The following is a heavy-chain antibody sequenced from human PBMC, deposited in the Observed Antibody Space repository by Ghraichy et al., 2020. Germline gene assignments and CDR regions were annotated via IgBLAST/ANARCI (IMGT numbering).Heavy chain of an antibody. CDR3: ARDEGDYDSSGYYFDY. CDR1: GGSISSYY. Sequence: SETRSLTCTVSGGSISSYYWSWIRQPAGKGLEWIGRIYTSGSTNYNPSLKSRVTMSVDTSKNQFSLKLSSVTAADTAVYYCARDEGDYDSSGYYFDYWGQGTLVTVSS. V-gene: IGHV4-4*07. J-gene: IGHJ4*02. D-gene: IGHD3-22*01. CDR2: IYTSGST.